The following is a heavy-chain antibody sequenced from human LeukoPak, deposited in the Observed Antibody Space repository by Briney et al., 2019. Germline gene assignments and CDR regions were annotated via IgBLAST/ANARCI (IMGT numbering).Heavy chain of an antibody. Sequence: GGSLRLSCAASGFTFDDYGMSWVRQAPGKGLEWVSGINWNGGSTGYADSVKGRFTISRDNAKNSLYLQMNSLRAEDTALYHCARGYSSGRAGSPDYWSQGTLVTVSS. D-gene: IGHD6-25*01. J-gene: IGHJ4*02. V-gene: IGHV3-20*01. CDR1: GFTFDDYG. CDR2: INWNGGST. CDR3: ARGYSSGRAGSPDY.